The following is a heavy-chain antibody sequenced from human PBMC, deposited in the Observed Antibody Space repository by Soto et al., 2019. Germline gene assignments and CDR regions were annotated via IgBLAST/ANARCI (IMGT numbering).Heavy chain of an antibody. CDR1: GFNFSSYG. V-gene: IGHV3-30*03. D-gene: IGHD6-19*01. CDR2: ISYDGSNK. Sequence: QVQLVESGGGVVQPGRSLRLSCAASGFNFSSYGMHWVRQAPGQGLEWVAIISYDGSNKYYADSVKGRFTISRDNFKNTLYLQMNSLRPDDTAVYSCVSASDWYRNEVGYWGQGTLVTVSS. J-gene: IGHJ4*02. CDR3: VSASDWYRNEVGY.